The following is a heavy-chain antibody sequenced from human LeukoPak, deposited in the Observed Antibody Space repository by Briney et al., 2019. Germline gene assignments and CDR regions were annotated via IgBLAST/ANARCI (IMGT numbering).Heavy chain of an antibody. CDR1: GGSISSYY. Sequence: SETLSLTCTVSGGSISSYYWSWIRQPPGKGLEWIGYIFDSGNTDYNPSLKSRVTISVDTSKNQFSLKLSSVTAADTAVYYCTRHLVGVDYWSVGLWGRRTLVTVSS. CDR3: TRHLVGVDYWSVGL. D-gene: IGHD5-24*01. CDR2: IFDSGNT. V-gene: IGHV4-59*08. J-gene: IGHJ2*01.